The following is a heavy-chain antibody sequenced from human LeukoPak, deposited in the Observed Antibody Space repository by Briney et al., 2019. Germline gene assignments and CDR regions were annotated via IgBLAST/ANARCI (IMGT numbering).Heavy chain of an antibody. CDR1: GYTFTSYY. CDR3: ARFDGNPYYFDY. Sequence: ASVKVSCKASGYTFTSYYMHWVRQAPGQGLEWMGIINPSGGSTSYAQKFQGRVTMTRDTSTSTVYMELSSLRSEDTAVYYCARFDGNPYYFDYWGQGTLVTASS. CDR2: INPSGGST. D-gene: IGHD4-23*01. V-gene: IGHV1-46*01. J-gene: IGHJ4*02.